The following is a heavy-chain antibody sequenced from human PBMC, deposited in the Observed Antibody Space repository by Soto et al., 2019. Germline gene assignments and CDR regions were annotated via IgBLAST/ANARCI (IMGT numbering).Heavy chain of an antibody. V-gene: IGHV4-34*01. Sequence: QVQLQQWGAGLLKPSETLSLTCAVYGGFLSGYYWSWIRQPPGKGLEWIVEINHSGSTNYNPSLKSRVTKSLDTSKHQLSLKLSSVTAADTAVYYCARKGSSRNYWYFDLWGRGTLVTVSS. J-gene: IGHJ2*01. CDR3: ARKGSSRNYWYFDL. CDR2: INHSGST. D-gene: IGHD6-13*01. CDR1: GGFLSGYY.